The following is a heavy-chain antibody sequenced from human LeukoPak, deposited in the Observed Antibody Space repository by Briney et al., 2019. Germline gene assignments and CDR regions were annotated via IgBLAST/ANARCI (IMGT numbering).Heavy chain of an antibody. D-gene: IGHD3-10*02. CDR2: ISSSGSTI. CDR3: AELGITMIGGV. J-gene: IGHJ6*04. V-gene: IGHV3-48*04. CDR1: GFTFSDYS. Sequence: GGSLRLSCAGSGFTFSDYSMNWVRQAAGKGLEWVSYISSSGSTIYYADSVKGRFTISRDNAKNSLYLQMNSLRAEDTAVYYCAELGITMIGGVWGKGTTVTISS.